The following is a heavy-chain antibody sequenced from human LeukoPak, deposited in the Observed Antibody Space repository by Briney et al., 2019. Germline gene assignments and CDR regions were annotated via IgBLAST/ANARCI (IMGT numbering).Heavy chain of an antibody. Sequence: ASVKVSCKASGYSFTSYYIHWVRQAPGQGLEWMGILNPSGGSTIYAQKFQGRATMTRDMSTSTVYMELSSLRSEDTAVYYCARGDYSSSSVFDYWGQGTLVTVSS. D-gene: IGHD6-6*01. CDR2: LNPSGGST. CDR3: ARGDYSSSSVFDY. CDR1: GYSFTSYY. V-gene: IGHV1-46*01. J-gene: IGHJ4*02.